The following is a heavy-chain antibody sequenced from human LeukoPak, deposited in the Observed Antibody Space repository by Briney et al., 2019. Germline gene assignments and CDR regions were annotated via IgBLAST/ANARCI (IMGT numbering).Heavy chain of an antibody. V-gene: IGHV3-23*01. J-gene: IGHJ5*02. CDR3: AKDSSSSPHWFDP. Sequence: GGSLRLSCAASGFTFSSYAMNWVRQAPGKGLEWVSAISGGGGSTYYADSVKGRFTISRDNSKNTLYLQMNSLRADDTAIYYCAKDSSSSPHWFDPWGQGTLVTVSS. CDR2: ISGGGGST. D-gene: IGHD6-6*01. CDR1: GFTFSSYA.